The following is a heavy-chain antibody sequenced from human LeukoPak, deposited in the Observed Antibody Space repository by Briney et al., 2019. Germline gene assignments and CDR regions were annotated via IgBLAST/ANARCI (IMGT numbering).Heavy chain of an antibody. J-gene: IGHJ5*02. CDR2: IYYSGST. CDR1: GGSISSGDYY. D-gene: IGHD3-16*01. V-gene: IGHV4-30-4*08. Sequence: PSETLSLTCTVSGGSISSGDYYCSWIRQPPGKGLEWIGYIYYSGSTYYNPSLKSRVTISVDTSKNQFSLKLSSVTAADTAVYYCARIYERPDNWFDPWGQGTLVTVSS. CDR3: ARIYERPDNWFDP.